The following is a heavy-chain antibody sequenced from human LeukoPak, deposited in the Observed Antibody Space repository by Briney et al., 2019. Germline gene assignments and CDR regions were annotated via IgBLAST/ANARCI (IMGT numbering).Heavy chain of an antibody. V-gene: IGHV1-69*01. CDR2: SIHIFGTA. Sequence: ASVKVSCKASGGTFSSYAISWVRQAPGQGLEWMGGSIHIFGTANYAQKFQGRVTITADESTSTAYMELSSLRSEDTAVYYCARGDYGDYYFDYWGQGTLVTVSS. CDR1: GGTFSSYA. D-gene: IGHD4-17*01. J-gene: IGHJ4*02. CDR3: ARGDYGDYYFDY.